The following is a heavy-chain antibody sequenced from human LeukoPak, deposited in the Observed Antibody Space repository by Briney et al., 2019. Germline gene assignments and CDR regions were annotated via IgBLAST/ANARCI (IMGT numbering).Heavy chain of an antibody. V-gene: IGHV4-34*01. Sequence: SETLSLTCAVYGGSFSGYYWSWIRQPPGKGLEWIGEINHSGSTNYNPSLKSRVTISVDTSKNQFSLKLSSVTAADTAVYYCARDRTTVVRSGEYFQHWGQGTLVTVSS. J-gene: IGHJ1*01. D-gene: IGHD4-17*01. CDR3: ARDRTTVVRSGEYFQH. CDR1: GGSFSGYY. CDR2: INHSGST.